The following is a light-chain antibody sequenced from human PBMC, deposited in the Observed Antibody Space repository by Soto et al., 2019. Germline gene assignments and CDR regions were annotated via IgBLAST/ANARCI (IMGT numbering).Light chain of an antibody. CDR2: SNN. CDR3: ATWDDSLNGHVV. V-gene: IGLV1-44*01. Sequence: QSVLTQPPSESGTPGQRVTISCSGSRSNIGSNTVNWYQQLPGTAPKLLIYSNNQRPSGVPKRFSGSKSGTSASLAISGLQSEDEADYYCATWDDSLNGHVVFGGGTKLTVL. J-gene: IGLJ2*01. CDR1: RSNIGSNT.